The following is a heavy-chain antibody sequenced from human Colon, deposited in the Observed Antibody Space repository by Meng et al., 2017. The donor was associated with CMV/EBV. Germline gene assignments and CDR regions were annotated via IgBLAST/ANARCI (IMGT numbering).Heavy chain of an antibody. V-gene: IGHV3-23*01. CDR3: VGDLNNGRYGGTGESY. CDR1: GFSFNSHT. Sequence: GESLKISCAASGFSFNSHTVNWVRQAPGKGLECVSAIGQRLDDTHYAESVRGRFTVSRDNSRNTLYLQMDSLRVEDSAIYYCVGDLNNGRYGGTGESYWGQGTLVTVSS. J-gene: IGHJ4*02. CDR2: IGQRLDDT. D-gene: IGHD1-26*01.